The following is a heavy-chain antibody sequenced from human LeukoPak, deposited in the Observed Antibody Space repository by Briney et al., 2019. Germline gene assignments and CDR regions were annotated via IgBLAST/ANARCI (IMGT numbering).Heavy chain of an antibody. D-gene: IGHD1/OR15-1a*01. CDR1: GFTFSSYL. CDR3: ARSNNGSFDY. V-gene: IGHV3-74*01. Sequence: GGSLRLSCAASGFTFSSYLMHWVRQAPGKGLVWVSRINIDGSTTNYADSVKGRFTISRDHAKNTLYLQMNSLGAEDTAVYYCARSNNGSFDYWGQGTLVTVSS. J-gene: IGHJ4*02. CDR2: INIDGSTT.